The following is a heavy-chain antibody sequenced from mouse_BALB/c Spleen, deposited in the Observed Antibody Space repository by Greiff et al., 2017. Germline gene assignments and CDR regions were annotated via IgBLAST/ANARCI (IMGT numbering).Heavy chain of an antibody. CDR2: INPSNGRT. Sequence: QVQLQQPGAELVKPGASVKLSCKASGYTFTSYWMHWVKQRPGQGLEWIGEINPSNGRTNYNEKFKSKATLTVDKSSSTAYMQLSSLTSEDSAVYYCAVYDGYYVLFDYWGQGTTLTVSS. CDR1: GYTFTSYW. V-gene: IGHV1S81*02. CDR3: AVYDGYYVLFDY. J-gene: IGHJ2*01. D-gene: IGHD2-3*01.